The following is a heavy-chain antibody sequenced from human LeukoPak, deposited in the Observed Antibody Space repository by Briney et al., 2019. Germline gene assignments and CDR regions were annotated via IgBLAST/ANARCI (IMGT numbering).Heavy chain of an antibody. Sequence: ASVNVSCKASGGTFSSYAISWVRQAPGQGLEWMGGIIPIFGTANYAQKFQGRVTITADESTSTAYMELSSLRSEDTAVYYCARGRQWLVRGYFDYWGQGTLVTVSS. D-gene: IGHD6-19*01. J-gene: IGHJ4*02. CDR1: GGTFSSYA. CDR2: IIPIFGTA. CDR3: ARGRQWLVRGYFDY. V-gene: IGHV1-69*13.